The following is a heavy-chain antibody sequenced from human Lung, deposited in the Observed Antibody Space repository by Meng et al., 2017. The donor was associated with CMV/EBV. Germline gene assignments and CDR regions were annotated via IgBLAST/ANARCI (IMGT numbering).Heavy chain of an antibody. D-gene: IGHD3-3*01. CDR2: ISSSDYI. Sequence: GESLKISCTASGFTFSDYSMNWVRQAPGKGLEWVSSISSSDYIYYADSERGRFTISRDNAKHSLYLQMNSLRAEDTAVYYCARGVGSYDFWSAYSYYYGLDVWGQGXTVTVSS. CDR3: ARGVGSYDFWSAYSYYYGLDV. J-gene: IGHJ6*02. CDR1: GFTFSDYS. V-gene: IGHV3-21*01.